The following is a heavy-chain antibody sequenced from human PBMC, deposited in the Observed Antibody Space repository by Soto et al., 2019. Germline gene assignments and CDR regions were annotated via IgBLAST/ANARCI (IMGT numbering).Heavy chain of an antibody. J-gene: IGHJ4*02. V-gene: IGHV3-23*01. CDR1: GFTFSTYA. CDR2: MVGDGSSS. Sequence: EVQLLESGGGLAQPGGSLRLSCAASGFTFSTYAMNLVRQAPGKGLEWVSVMVGDGSSSDYADSVRGRFTISRDNSKNTLYLQMNSLRAEDTAVYYCAKDRRPDGRYDLDYWGQGTLVTVSS. D-gene: IGHD2-15*01. CDR3: AKDRRPDGRYDLDY.